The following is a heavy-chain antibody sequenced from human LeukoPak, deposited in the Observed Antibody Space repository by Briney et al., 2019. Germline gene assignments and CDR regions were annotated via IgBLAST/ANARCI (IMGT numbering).Heavy chain of an antibody. D-gene: IGHD3-22*01. CDR3: ARVMGHDSSGYYDY. Sequence: GSSVKVSCKASGGTFSSYTISWVRQAPGQGLEWMGRIIPILGIANYAQKFQGRVTTTADKSTSTAYMELSSLRSEDTAVYYCARVMGHDSSGYYDYWGQGTLVTVSS. CDR2: IIPILGIA. CDR1: GGTFSSYT. J-gene: IGHJ4*02. V-gene: IGHV1-69*02.